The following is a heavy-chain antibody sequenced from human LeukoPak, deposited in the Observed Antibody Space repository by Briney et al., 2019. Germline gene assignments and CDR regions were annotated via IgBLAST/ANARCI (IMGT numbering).Heavy chain of an antibody. D-gene: IGHD6-13*01. V-gene: IGHV3-30-3*01. CDR1: GFTFSTNA. Sequence: PGGSLRLSCAASGFTFSTNAMHWVRQAPGKGLEWVAVTSYDEGHKYYADSVKGRFTISRDTANNTLYLQMNSLRAEDTAVYYCARDPPGIASSGTYRWGQGTLVTVSS. CDR3: ARDPPGIASSGTYR. CDR2: TSYDEGHK. J-gene: IGHJ5*02.